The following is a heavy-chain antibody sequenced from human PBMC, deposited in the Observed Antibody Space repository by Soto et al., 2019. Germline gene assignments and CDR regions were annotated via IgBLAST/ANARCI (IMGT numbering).Heavy chain of an antibody. J-gene: IGHJ4*02. CDR3: ARVIGYCISTSCYGVGYYFDY. Sequence: GASVKVSCKASGYTFTSYAMHWVRQAPGQRLEWMGWINAGNGNTKYSQKFQGRVTITRDTSASTAYMELSSLRSEDTAVYYCARVIGYCISTSCYGVGYYFDYWGQGTLVTVSS. V-gene: IGHV1-3*01. CDR2: INAGNGNT. CDR1: GYTFTSYA. D-gene: IGHD2-2*01.